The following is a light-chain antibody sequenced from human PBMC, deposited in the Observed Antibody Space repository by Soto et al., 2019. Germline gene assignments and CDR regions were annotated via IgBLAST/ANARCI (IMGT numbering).Light chain of an antibody. CDR3: SSYTSSR. V-gene: IGLV2-14*01. J-gene: IGLJ1*01. CDR1: SSDVGGYNY. CDR2: DVS. Sequence: QSALTQPASVSGSPGQSITISCTGTSSDVGGYNYVSWYQQHPGKAPKLMNYDVSNRPSGVSNRFSGSKSGNTASLTISGLQAEDEADYYCSSYTSSRFGTGTKLTVL.